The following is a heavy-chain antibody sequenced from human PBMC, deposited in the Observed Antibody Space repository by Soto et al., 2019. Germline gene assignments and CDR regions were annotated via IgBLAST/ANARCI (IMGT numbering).Heavy chain of an antibody. CDR2: ISAYNGNT. Sequence: ASVKVSCKASGYTFTSYGMSWVRQAPGEGLEWMGWISAYNGNTNYAQKLQGRVTMTTDTSTSTAYMELRSLRSDDTAVYYCARVLELPNYFYYGMDVWGQGTTVTVSS. J-gene: IGHJ6*02. CDR1: GYTFTSYG. D-gene: IGHD1-26*01. V-gene: IGHV1-18*04. CDR3: ARVLELPNYFYYGMDV.